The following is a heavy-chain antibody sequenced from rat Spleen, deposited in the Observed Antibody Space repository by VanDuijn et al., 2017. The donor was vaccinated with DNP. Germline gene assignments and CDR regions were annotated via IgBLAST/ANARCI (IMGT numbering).Heavy chain of an antibody. CDR1: GFTFSDYA. D-gene: IGHD5-1*01. CDR3: TRLLSGSFDY. V-gene: IGHV5-17*01. Sequence: EVQLVESGGGLVQPGRSLKLSCTASGFTFSDYAMAWVRQAPKKGLEWVATISYDGRSTSHRDSVKGRFTISRDDAKSTLYLQMNSLRSEDTATYFCTRLLSGSFDYWGQGVMVSVPS. J-gene: IGHJ2*01. CDR2: ISYDGRST.